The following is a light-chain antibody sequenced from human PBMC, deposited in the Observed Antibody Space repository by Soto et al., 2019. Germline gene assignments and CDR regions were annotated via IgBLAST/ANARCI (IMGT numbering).Light chain of an antibody. CDR3: QQLNSFPFI. V-gene: IGKV1-9*01. J-gene: IGKJ5*01. CDR1: QAIDTY. CDR2: AAS. Sequence: DXXXTXXXXFLSASVGDRVTITCRASQAIDTYLAWYQQKPGKAPKLLIYAASLLQSGVPSRFSGSGSGTEFTLTINSLQPEDFASYYCQQLNSFPFIFGQGTRLEIK.